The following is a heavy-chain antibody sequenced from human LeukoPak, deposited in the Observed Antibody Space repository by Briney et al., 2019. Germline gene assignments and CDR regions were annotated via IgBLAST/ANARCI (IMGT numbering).Heavy chain of an antibody. V-gene: IGHV1-18*01. Sequence: ASVKVSCRASGYTFTSYGISWVRQAPGQGLEWMGWISAYNGNTNYAQKLQGRVTMTTDTSTSTAYMELRSLRSDDTAVYYCARGEYPLGIQLWNNWGQGTLVTVSS. CDR3: ARGEYPLGIQLWNN. CDR2: ISAYNGNT. CDR1: GYTFTSYG. D-gene: IGHD5-18*01. J-gene: IGHJ4*02.